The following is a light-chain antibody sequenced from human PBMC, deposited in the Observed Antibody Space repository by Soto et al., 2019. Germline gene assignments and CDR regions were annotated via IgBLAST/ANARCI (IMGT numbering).Light chain of an antibody. CDR1: SSNIGAGYD. CDR3: QSYDSSRGCWV. Sequence: QSVLTQPPSVSGAPGQRVTISCTGSSSNIGAGYDVHWYQQLPGTAPKLLIYGNSNRPSGVPDRFSGSKSGTSASLAITGLQAEDEADYYCQSYDSSRGCWVFGGGTQLTVL. CDR2: GNS. J-gene: IGLJ3*02. V-gene: IGLV1-40*01.